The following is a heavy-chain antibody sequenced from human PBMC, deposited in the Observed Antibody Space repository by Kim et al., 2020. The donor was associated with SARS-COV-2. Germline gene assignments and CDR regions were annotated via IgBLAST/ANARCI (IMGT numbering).Heavy chain of an antibody. V-gene: IGHV3-74*01. CDR1: GFTFSSYW. CDR2: INSDGSST. D-gene: IGHD6-19*01. Sequence: GGSLRLSCAASGFTFSSYWMHWVRQAPGKGLVWVSRINSDGSSTSYADSVKGRFTISRDNAKNTLYLQMNSLRAEDTAVYYCARGAGGYYYYYYMDVWGKGTTVTVSS. CDR3: ARGAGGYYYYYYMDV. J-gene: IGHJ6*03.